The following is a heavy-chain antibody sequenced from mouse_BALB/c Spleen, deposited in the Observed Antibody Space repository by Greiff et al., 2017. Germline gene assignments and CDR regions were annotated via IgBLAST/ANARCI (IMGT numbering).Heavy chain of an antibody. CDR1: GYTFTSYW. J-gene: IGHJ2*01. V-gene: IGHV1-7*01. CDR2: INPSTGYT. CDR3: ARGFFDY. Sequence: QVQLQQSGAELAKPGASVKMSCKAFGYTFTSYWMHWVKQRPGQGLEWIGYINPSTGYTEYNQKFKDKATLTADKSSSTAYMQLSSLTSEDSAVYYCARGFFDYWGQGTTLTVSS.